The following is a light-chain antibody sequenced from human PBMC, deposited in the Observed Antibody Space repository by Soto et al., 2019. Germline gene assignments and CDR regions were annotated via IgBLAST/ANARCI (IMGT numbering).Light chain of an antibody. CDR2: EVS. CDR1: SSDIVTYNY. Sequence: QSALTQPASVSGSPGQSITISCTGTSSDIVTYNYVSWYQQHPGKVPKLMIYEVSNRPSGVSNRFSGSKSGNTASLAISGLQAEDEADYYCSSYTTSSTQVFGGGTKLTVL. V-gene: IGLV2-14*01. J-gene: IGLJ3*02. CDR3: SSYTTSSTQV.